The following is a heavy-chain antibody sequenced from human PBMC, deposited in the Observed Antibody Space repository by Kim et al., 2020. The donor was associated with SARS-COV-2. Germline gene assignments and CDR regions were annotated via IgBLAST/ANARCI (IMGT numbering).Heavy chain of an antibody. CDR3: ARVYGDYDYYFDY. Sequence: YVASVKGRLTIPRDNAKNALYLQMNSLRAEDTAVYYCARVYGDYDYYFDYWGQGTLVTVSS. D-gene: IGHD4-17*01. J-gene: IGHJ4*02. V-gene: IGHV3-7*04.